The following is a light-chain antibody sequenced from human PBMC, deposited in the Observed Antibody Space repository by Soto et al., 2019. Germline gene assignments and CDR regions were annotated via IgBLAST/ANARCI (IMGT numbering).Light chain of an antibody. CDR2: EAT. CDR1: RSDVGSYKL. CDR3: CSYAGRSILYV. J-gene: IGLJ1*01. V-gene: IGLV2-23*01. Sequence: QSVLTQPASVSGSPGQSITISCTGTRSDVGSYKLVSWYQQYPGKAPQLIIYEATKRPSGVPNRFSGSKFDNTASLTISELQAEDEADYYCCSYAGRSILYVFGAGTKVTVL.